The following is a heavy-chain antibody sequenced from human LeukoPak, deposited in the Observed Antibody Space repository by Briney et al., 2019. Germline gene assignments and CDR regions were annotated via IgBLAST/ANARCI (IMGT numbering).Heavy chain of an antibody. CDR1: GFTFTSYA. V-gene: IGHV3-23*01. CDR3: AKGHGDSDGYYYFDY. D-gene: IGHD3-22*01. CDR2: ISGSGGRT. Sequence: GGSLRLSCAASGFTFTSYAMSWVRQAPGMGLQWVSSISGSGGRTYYADSVKGRFTISRDNSKNTVNLQMNSPRAEDTAVYYCAKGHGDSDGYYYFDYWGQGTLVTVSS. J-gene: IGHJ4*02.